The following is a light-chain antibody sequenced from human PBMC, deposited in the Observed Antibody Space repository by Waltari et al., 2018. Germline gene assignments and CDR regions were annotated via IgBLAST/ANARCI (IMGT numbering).Light chain of an antibody. CDR1: TSNIVTNT. V-gene: IGLV1-44*01. Sequence: QSVLTQPPSPSGTPGQRVTISCSGSTSNIVTNTVTWYQVLPGTAPKTVIFANYHRPSGVPDRFSASKSGTSASLVISGLQSEDEADYFCATWDDSLSGRVFGGGTKVTVL. CDR3: ATWDDSLSGRV. J-gene: IGLJ3*02. CDR2: ANY.